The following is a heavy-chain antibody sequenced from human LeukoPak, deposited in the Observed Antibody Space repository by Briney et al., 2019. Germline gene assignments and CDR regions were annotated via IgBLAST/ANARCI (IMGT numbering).Heavy chain of an antibody. Sequence: GSGPTLVKPPQTLTLTCTFSGCSLSTRGEGVGWIRQPPGKALEWLSRNYWNDDKRYSPSLKSRLTITKDTSKNQVVLTMTNMDPVDSATYYCAHIATYYDILTGYSGHNWFDPWGQGTLVTVSS. CDR1: GCSLSTRGEG. CDR3: AHIATYYDILTGYSGHNWFDP. J-gene: IGHJ5*02. V-gene: IGHV2-5*01. CDR2: NYWNDDK. D-gene: IGHD3-9*01.